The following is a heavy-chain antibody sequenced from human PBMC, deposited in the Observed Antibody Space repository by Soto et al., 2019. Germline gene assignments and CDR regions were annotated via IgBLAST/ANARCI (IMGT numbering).Heavy chain of an antibody. J-gene: IGHJ3*02. CDR3: AKENYYDSSGYPNDAFDI. D-gene: IGHD3-22*01. CDR1: GFTFDDYA. V-gene: IGHV3-9*01. Sequence: EVQLVESGGGLVQPGRSLRLSCAASGFTFDDYAMHWVRQAPGKGLEWVSGISWNSGSIGYADSVKGRFTISRDNAKNSLYLQKNSLRAEDTALYYCAKENYYDSSGYPNDAFDIWGQGTMVTVSS. CDR2: ISWNSGSI.